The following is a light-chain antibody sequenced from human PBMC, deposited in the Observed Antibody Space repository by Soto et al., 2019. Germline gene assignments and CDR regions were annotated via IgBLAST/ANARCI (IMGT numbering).Light chain of an antibody. CDR2: DVS. Sequence: QSALTQPRSVSGSPGQSVTISCTGTSSDVGGYNYVSWYQQQPGKAPKVMIYDVSERPSGVPDRFSGSKSGNTAPLTSSGLQAEDEAYYYCGSYAGSTRYVLGTGTKLTVL. CDR3: GSYAGSTRYV. J-gene: IGLJ1*01. CDR1: SSDVGGYNY. V-gene: IGLV2-11*01.